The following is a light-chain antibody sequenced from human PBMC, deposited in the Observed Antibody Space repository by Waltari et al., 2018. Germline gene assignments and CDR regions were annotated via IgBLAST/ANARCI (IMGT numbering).Light chain of an antibody. J-gene: IGKJ4*01. Sequence: DIQLTQSPSSLSASVGDRVTITCRASQSISSYLNWYQQKPGKAPKLLIYAASSLQSGVPSRVSGSGSQTDFTLTISSLQPEDFATYYCQQSYSTPPTFGGGTKVEIK. V-gene: IGKV1-39*01. CDR3: QQSYSTPPT. CDR1: QSISSY. CDR2: AAS.